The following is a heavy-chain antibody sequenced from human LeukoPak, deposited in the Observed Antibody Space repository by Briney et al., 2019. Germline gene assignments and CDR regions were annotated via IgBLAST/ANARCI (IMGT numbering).Heavy chain of an antibody. V-gene: IGHV4-59*08. D-gene: IGHD2-21*02. CDR3: ARRVAVTARYYFDY. CDR2: IYYSGST. J-gene: IGHJ4*02. Sequence: SETLSLTCTVSGGSISSYYWSWIRQPPGKGLEWIVYIYYSGSTNYNPSLKSRVTISVDTSKNQFSLKLSSVTAADTAVYYCARRVAVTARYYFDYWGQGTLVTVSS. CDR1: GGSISSYY.